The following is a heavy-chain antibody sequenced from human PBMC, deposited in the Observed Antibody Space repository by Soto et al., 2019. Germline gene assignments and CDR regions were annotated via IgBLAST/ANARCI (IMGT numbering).Heavy chain of an antibody. CDR1: GFTFDDYG. Sequence: GGSLRLSCAASGFTFDDYGMSWVRQAPGKGLEWVSGTNWNGGSTGYADSVKGRFTISRDNAKNSLYLQMNSLRAEDTALYHCARGCSGGSCYVDYWGQGTLVTVSS. CDR2: TNWNGGST. V-gene: IGHV3-20*01. D-gene: IGHD2-15*01. J-gene: IGHJ4*02. CDR3: ARGCSGGSCYVDY.